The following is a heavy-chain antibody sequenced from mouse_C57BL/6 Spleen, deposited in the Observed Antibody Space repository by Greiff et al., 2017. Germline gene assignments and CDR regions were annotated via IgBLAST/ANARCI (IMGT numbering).Heavy chain of an antibody. V-gene: IGHV1-64*01. CDR2: IHPNSGST. J-gene: IGHJ3*01. CDR3: ARAYSNYGWFAY. CDR1: GYTFTSYW. Sequence: QVQLKQPGAELVKPGASVKLSCTASGYTFTSYWMHWVKQRPGQGLEWIGMIHPNSGSTNYYEKFKSKATLTVDKSSTTAYMQLSSLTSEDSAVYYCARAYSNYGWFAYWGQGTLVTVSA. D-gene: IGHD2-5*01.